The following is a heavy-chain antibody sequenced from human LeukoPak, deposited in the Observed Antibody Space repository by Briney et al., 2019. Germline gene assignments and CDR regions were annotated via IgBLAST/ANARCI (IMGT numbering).Heavy chain of an antibody. CDR3: ARDVFLSAVTRPGYFQH. Sequence: PGASLRLSCAASGFSFSTYGMSWVRQAPGKGLEWVSYISSSGNTIYYADSVKGRFTISRDNAKNSLYLQMNSLRAEDTAVYYCARDVFLSAVTRPGYFQHWGQGTLVTVSS. CDR2: ISSSGNTI. V-gene: IGHV3-48*04. J-gene: IGHJ1*01. CDR1: GFSFSTYG. D-gene: IGHD2-21*02.